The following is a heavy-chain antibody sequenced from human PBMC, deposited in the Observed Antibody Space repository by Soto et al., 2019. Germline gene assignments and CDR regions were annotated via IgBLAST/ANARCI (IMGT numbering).Heavy chain of an antibody. Sequence: GASVKVSCKASGYTFTSYDINWVRQATGQGLEWMGWMNPNSGNTGYAQKFQGRVTMTRNTSISTAYMELSSLRSEDTAVYYCAGGSPYYDFWSGYWFDPWGQGTLVTVSS. J-gene: IGHJ5*02. D-gene: IGHD3-3*01. CDR3: AGGSPYYDFWSGYWFDP. V-gene: IGHV1-8*01. CDR1: GYTFTSYD. CDR2: MNPNSGNT.